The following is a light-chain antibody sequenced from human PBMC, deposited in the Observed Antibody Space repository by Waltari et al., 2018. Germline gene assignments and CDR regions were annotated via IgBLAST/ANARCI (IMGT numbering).Light chain of an antibody. CDR1: QSVRSN. CDR2: GAS. V-gene: IGKV3-15*01. CDR3: QQYNNWYT. Sequence: EIVMTQSPATLSVSPGERATLSCRASQSVRSNLAWYQQKPGQAPRLLIYGASTRATGIPARFSGSGSGTEFTLTISSLQYEDFAVYYCQQYNNWYTFGQGTKLEIK. J-gene: IGKJ2*01.